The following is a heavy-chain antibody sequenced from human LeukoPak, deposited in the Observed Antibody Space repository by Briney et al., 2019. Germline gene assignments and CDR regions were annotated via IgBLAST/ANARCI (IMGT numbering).Heavy chain of an antibody. D-gene: IGHD3-10*01. V-gene: IGHV1-18*01. Sequence: GASVKVSCKASGYTFTSYGFRWVRQAPGQGLEWMGWISTYYGNTNYAQKLQDRVTMTTDTSTSTAYMELTSLRSDDTAVYYCARVYSTNYYGSGDRPFLFDYWGQGTVVTVSS. CDR2: ISTYYGNT. J-gene: IGHJ4*02. CDR3: ARVYSTNYYGSGDRPFLFDY. CDR1: GYTFTSYG.